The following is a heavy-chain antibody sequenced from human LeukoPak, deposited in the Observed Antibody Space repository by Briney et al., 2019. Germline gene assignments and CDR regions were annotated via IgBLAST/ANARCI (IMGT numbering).Heavy chain of an antibody. CDR3: ARETILTGYKEGYYLDY. J-gene: IGHJ4*02. V-gene: IGHV1-69*01. D-gene: IGHD3-9*01. CDR2: IIPIFGTA. CDR1: GGTFSSYA. Sequence: SVKVSCKASGGTFSSYAISWVRRAPGQGLEWMGGIIPIFGTANYAQKFQGRVTITADESTSTAYMELSSLRSEDTAVYYCARETILTGYKEGYYLDYWGQGTLVTVSS.